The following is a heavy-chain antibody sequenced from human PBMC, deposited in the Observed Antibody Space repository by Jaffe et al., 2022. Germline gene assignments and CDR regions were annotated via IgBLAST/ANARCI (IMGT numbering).Heavy chain of an antibody. V-gene: IGHV1-46*01. Sequence: QVQLVQSGAEVKKPGASVKVSCKASGYTFTSYYMHWVRQAPGQGLEWMGIINPSGGSTSYAQKFQGRVTMTRDTSTSTVYMELSSLRSEDTAVYYCARDEGGRSGSYIFGYFDYWGQGTLVTVSS. CDR3: ARDEGGRSGSYIFGYFDY. D-gene: IGHD1-26*01. J-gene: IGHJ4*02. CDR1: GYTFTSYY. CDR2: INPSGGST.